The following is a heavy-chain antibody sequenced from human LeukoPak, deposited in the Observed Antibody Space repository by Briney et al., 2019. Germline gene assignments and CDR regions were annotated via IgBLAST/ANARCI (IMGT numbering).Heavy chain of an antibody. D-gene: IGHD1-26*01. Sequence: GGSLRLSCVASGFSLSDYYMSWIRQAPGKGLEWVSYIGSTIYYTDSVKGRFTISRDNAKNSLYLQMNSLRAEDTAVYYCARDRGIVGTTGYYYMDVWGKGITVTVSS. CDR1: GFSLSDYY. CDR2: IGSTI. V-gene: IGHV3-11*04. J-gene: IGHJ6*03. CDR3: ARDRGIVGTTGYYYMDV.